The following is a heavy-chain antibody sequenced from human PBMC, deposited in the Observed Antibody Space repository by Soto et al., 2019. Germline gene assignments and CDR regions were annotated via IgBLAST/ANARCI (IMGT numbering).Heavy chain of an antibody. Sequence: EVQVLESGGDLVQPGGSLRISCAASGFTFGMYSMSWVRQAPGKGLEWVSGISGSGESTYYADSVKGRFTISRDNSKNTLYLQMYSLRAEDTAVYYCAKSLGDRWNTYYFDYWGQGTLVTVSS. V-gene: IGHV3-23*01. J-gene: IGHJ4*02. D-gene: IGHD1-1*01. CDR3: AKSLGDRWNTYYFDY. CDR2: ISGSGEST. CDR1: GFTFGMYS.